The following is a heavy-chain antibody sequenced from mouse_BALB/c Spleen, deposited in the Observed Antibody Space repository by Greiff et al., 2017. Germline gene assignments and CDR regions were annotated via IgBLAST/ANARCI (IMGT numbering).Heavy chain of an antibody. D-gene: IGHD4-1*01. Sequence: EVKLQESGPELVKPGASVKMSCKASGYTFTSYVMHWVKQKPGQGLEWIGYINPYNDGTKYNEKFKGKATLTSDKSSSTAYMELSSLTSEDSAVYCCARGAAGNYFDYWGQGTTLTVSS. CDR1: GYTFTSYV. J-gene: IGHJ2*01. V-gene: IGHV1-14*01. CDR2: INPYNDGT. CDR3: ARGAAGNYFDY.